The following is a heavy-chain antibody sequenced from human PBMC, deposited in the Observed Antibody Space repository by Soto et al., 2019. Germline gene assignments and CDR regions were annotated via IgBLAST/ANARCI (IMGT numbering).Heavy chain of an antibody. J-gene: IGHJ6*02. CDR1: GGTFSSYT. CDR3: ERGGSYYGMDV. V-gene: IGHV1-69*02. Sequence: QVQLVQSGAEVKKPGSSVKVSCKASGGTFSSYTISWVRQAPGQGLEWMGRIIPILGIANYAQKFQGRVTITADKSTSTAYMELSSLRSEDTAVYYCERGGSYYGMDVWGQGTTVTVSS. D-gene: IGHD3-16*01. CDR2: IIPILGIA.